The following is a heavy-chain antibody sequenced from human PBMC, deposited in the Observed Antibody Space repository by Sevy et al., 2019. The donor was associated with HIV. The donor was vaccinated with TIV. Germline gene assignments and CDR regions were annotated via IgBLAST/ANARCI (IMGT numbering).Heavy chain of an antibody. CDR2: ISGSGATI. J-gene: IGHJ4*03. V-gene: IGHV3-23*01. CDR3: TKSKTLLQSPFGV. D-gene: IGHD2-15*01. CDR1: GFSFKNYP. Sequence: QLGGSLRLSCEGSGFSFKNYPMSWVRQAPGKGLEWVCIISGSGATIFYADSLKGRFIVSRDNSKDTVFLQMNSLTVDDTGTYYCTKSKTLLQSPFGVWGQGAVVTVSS.